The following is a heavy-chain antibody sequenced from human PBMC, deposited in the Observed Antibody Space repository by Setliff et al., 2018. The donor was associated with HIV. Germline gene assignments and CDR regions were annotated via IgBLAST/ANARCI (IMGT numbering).Heavy chain of an antibody. D-gene: IGHD2-2*01. Sequence: KTSETLSLTCAVSGGSISSDNWWTWVRQPPGKGLEWIGEIYHSEYTNYNASLKSRVSMSVDKSKNQFSLKLTSVTAADTAVYYCARGHCSGTNCYGVDYYGMDVWGQGTTVTVSS. CDR3: ARGHCSGTNCYGVDYYGMDV. CDR2: IYHSEYT. J-gene: IGHJ6*02. CDR1: GGSISSDNW. V-gene: IGHV4-4*02.